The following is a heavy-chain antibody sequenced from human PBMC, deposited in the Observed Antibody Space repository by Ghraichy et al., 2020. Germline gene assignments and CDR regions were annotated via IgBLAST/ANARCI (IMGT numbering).Heavy chain of an antibody. V-gene: IGHV3-30-3*01. D-gene: IGHD3-22*01. CDR1: GFTFSSYA. CDR3: AREGITMIKLKLGGMDV. J-gene: IGHJ6*02. Sequence: GGSLRLSCAASGFTFSSYAMHWVRQAPGKGLEWVAVISYDGSNKYYADSVKGRFTISRDNSKNTLYLQMNSLRAEDTAVYYCAREGITMIKLKLGGMDVWGQGTTVTVSS. CDR2: ISYDGSNK.